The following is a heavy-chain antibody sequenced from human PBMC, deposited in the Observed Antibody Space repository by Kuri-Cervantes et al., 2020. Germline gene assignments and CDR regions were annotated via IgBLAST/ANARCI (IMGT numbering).Heavy chain of an antibody. CDR2: ISYDGSNK. J-gene: IGHJ6*03. CDR1: GFTFSSYG. D-gene: IGHD6-13*01. Sequence: GESLKISCAASGFTFSSYGMHWVRQAPGKGLEWVAVISYDGSNKYYADSVKGRFTISRDNSKNTLYLQMNSLRAEDTAVYYCARVQVTSSWSRYYYYYMDVWGKGTTVTVSS. CDR3: ARVQVTSSWSRYYYYYMDV. V-gene: IGHV3-30*03.